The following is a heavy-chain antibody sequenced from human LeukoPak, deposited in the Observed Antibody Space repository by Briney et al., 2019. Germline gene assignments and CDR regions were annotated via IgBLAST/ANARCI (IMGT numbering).Heavy chain of an antibody. CDR1: GFTFSDYA. V-gene: IGHV3-23*01. CDR2: ISSSGDST. CDR3: AKGRTRWVKEECDY. D-gene: IGHD4-23*01. J-gene: IGHJ4*02. Sequence: PGGSLRLSCAASGFTFSDYAMTWVRQAPGKGLDWVASISSSGDSTYYADSVKGRFAISRDNSKNTLILQLYSLRPEDTAVYYWAKGRTRWVKEECDYWGQGTLVTVSS.